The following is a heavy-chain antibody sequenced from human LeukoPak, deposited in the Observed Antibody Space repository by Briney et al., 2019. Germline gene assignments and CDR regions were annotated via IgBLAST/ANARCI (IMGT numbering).Heavy chain of an antibody. Sequence: KFQGRVTITADESTSTAYMELSSLRSGDTAVYYCARCLQYSGSYGGFDYWGQGTLVTVSS. CDR3: ARCLQYSGSYGGFDY. V-gene: IGHV1-69*01. J-gene: IGHJ4*02. D-gene: IGHD1-26*01.